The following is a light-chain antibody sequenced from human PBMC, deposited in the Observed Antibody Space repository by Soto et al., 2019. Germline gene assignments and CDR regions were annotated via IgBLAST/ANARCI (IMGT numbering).Light chain of an antibody. CDR1: PRLRNN. CDR3: QQRNRWPLT. V-gene: IGKV3D-15*01. J-gene: IGKJ4*01. Sequence: ELAMTQSPDTQSGSPGQRGTLSSSSRPRLRNNLAWYQHKPGQAPRLLIYGASTRATGIPARFSGRGSGTYFSLTMTRLEPEDFALYYCQQRNRWPLTFRGGTKVDI. CDR2: GAS.